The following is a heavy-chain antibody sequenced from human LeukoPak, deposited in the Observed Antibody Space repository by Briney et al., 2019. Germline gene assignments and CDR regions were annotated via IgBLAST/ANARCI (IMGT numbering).Heavy chain of an antibody. D-gene: IGHD2-2*02. Sequence: GGSLRLSCAASGFTFSSYSMNWVRQAPGKGLEWVSYISSSSSTIYYADSVKGRFTISRDNAKNSLYLQMNSLRAEDTAVYYCARDQLYCGGPTCYRTGDDSWGQGTLVTVSS. CDR3: ARDQLYCGGPTCYRTGDDS. CDR1: GFTFSSYS. J-gene: IGHJ4*02. V-gene: IGHV3-48*04. CDR2: ISSSSSTI.